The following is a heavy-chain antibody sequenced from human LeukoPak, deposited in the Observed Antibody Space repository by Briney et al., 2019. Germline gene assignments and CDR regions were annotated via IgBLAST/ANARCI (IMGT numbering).Heavy chain of an antibody. D-gene: IGHD1-1*01. CDR3: ARLFGGVTTFDS. CDR1: GFTFGNFW. Sequence: PGGSLRLSCAASGFTFGNFWMSWVRQAPGRGLEWVASMKGDGRSINYVESVKGRFTISRDNARDSLYLQMSSLRAEDTAVSYCARLFGGVTTFDSWGQGALVTVSS. CDR2: MKGDGRSI. J-gene: IGHJ4*02. V-gene: IGHV3-7*01.